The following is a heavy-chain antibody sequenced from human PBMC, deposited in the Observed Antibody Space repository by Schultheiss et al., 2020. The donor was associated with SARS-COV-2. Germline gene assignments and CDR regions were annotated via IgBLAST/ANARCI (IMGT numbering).Heavy chain of an antibody. D-gene: IGHD6-13*01. Sequence: SETLSLTCTVSGGSVSSGSYYWSWIRQPPGKGLEWIGYIYYTGSTTYNPSLKSRVTISVDTSKNQFSLKLSSVTAADTAVYYCARDLRIAAADYYGMDVWGQGTTVTVSS. CDR2: IYYTGST. V-gene: IGHV4-61*01. CDR3: ARDLRIAAADYYGMDV. CDR1: GGSVSSGSYY. J-gene: IGHJ6*02.